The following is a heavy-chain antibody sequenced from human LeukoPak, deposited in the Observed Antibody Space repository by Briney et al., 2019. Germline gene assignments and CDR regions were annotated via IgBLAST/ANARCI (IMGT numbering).Heavy chain of an antibody. D-gene: IGHD3-3*01. Sequence: SETLSLTCTVSGGSISSGDYYWSWIRQPPGKGLEWIGYIYYSGSTYYNPSLKSRVTISVDTSKNQFSLKLSSVTAADTAVYYCARDHFGVAHWVRFDPWGQGTLVTVSS. J-gene: IGHJ5*02. CDR1: GGSISSGDYY. CDR3: ARDHFGVAHWVRFDP. V-gene: IGHV4-30-4*01. CDR2: IYYSGST.